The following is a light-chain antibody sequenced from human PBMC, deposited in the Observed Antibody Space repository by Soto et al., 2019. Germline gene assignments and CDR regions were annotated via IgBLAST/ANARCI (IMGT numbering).Light chain of an antibody. CDR2: YDS. CDR1: NIGSKS. V-gene: IGLV3-21*04. Sequence: SSELTQPPSVSVAPGKTARITCGGNNIGSKSVHWYQQKPGQAPVLVIYYDSDRPSGIPERFSGSNSGNTATLTISRVEGGDEADYYCQVWDSCSDHPGVFGTGTKLTVL. J-gene: IGLJ1*01. CDR3: QVWDSCSDHPGV.